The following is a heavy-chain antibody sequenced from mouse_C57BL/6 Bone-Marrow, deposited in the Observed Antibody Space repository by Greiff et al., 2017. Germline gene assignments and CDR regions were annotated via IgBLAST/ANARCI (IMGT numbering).Heavy chain of an antibody. J-gene: IGHJ1*03. CDR3: ARGESNYLYWYVDV. CDR2: IDPSDSYT. Sequence: QVHVKQPGAELVMPGASVKLSCKASGYTFTSYWMHWVKQRPGQGLEWIGEIDPSDSYTNYNQKFKGKSTLTVDKSSSTAYMQLSSLTSEDSAVYYCARGESNYLYWYVDVWGTGTTVTVSS. CDR1: GYTFTSYW. D-gene: IGHD2-5*01. V-gene: IGHV1-69*01.